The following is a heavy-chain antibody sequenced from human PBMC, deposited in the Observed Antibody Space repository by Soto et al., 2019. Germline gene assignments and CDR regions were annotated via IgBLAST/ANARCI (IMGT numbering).Heavy chain of an antibody. D-gene: IGHD6-6*01. V-gene: IGHV4-59*01. CDR2: IYYSGST. CDR3: ARGSDAARPVDY. CDR1: GGSISSYY. J-gene: IGHJ4*02. Sequence: SETLSLTCTVSGGSISSYYWSWIRQPPGKGLEWIGYIYYSGSTNYNPSLKSRVTISVDTSKNKFSLKLSSVTAADTAVYYCARGSDAARPVDYWGQGTLVTVSS.